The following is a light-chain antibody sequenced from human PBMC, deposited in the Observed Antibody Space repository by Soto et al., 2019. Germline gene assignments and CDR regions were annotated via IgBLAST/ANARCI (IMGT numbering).Light chain of an antibody. CDR2: DYS. CDR1: NIGTYS. V-gene: IGLV3-21*02. Sequence: SYDLTQPPSVSVAPGQTAMISCGGTNIGTYSVHWYQQRPGQAPGLVVYDYSARPSGIPERFSGSKSGNTATLTISRVEAGDEADYYCQLWDSSSDRYVFGTGTKVTVL. J-gene: IGLJ1*01. CDR3: QLWDSSSDRYV.